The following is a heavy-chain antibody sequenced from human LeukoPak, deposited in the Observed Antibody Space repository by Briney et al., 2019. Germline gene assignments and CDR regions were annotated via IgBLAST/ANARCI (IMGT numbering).Heavy chain of an antibody. V-gene: IGHV1-3*01. CDR1: GYTFTSYA. J-gene: IGHJ4*02. CDR2: INAGNGNT. CDR3: ATIAEQWLEYYFDY. D-gene: IGHD6-19*01. Sequence: GASVKVSCKASGYTFTSYAMHWVRQAPGQRLEWMGWINAGNGNTKYSQKFQGRVTITRDTSASTAYMELSSLRSEDTAVYYCATIAEQWLEYYFDYWGQGTLVTVSS.